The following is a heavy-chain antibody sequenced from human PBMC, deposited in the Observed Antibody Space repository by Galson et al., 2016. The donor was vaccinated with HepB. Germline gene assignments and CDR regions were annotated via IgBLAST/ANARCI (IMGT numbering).Heavy chain of an antibody. CDR3: VRGPSDTNFPYYFDH. CDR1: GFIFGSHT. CDR2: ISHASTTL. V-gene: IGHV3-48*02. D-gene: IGHD2-21*02. Sequence: SLRLSCAASGFIFGSHTMDWVRQSPGKGLEWIAYISHASTTLYYADSVKGRFTISRDNAKSSLYLQMNSLRDDDTATYYCVRGPSDTNFPYYFDHWGQGALVTVSS. J-gene: IGHJ4*02.